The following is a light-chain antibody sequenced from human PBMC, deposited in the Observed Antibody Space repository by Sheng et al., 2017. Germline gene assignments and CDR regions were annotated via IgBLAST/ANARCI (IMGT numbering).Light chain of an antibody. V-gene: IGKV1-5*03. CDR1: QSISSW. CDR2: KAS. J-gene: IGKJ4*01. Sequence: DIQMTQSPSTLSASVGDRVTITCRASQSISSWLVWYQQKPGKAPKLLIYKASSLESGVPSRFSGSGSGTEFTLTISSLQPDDFATYYCQQYNSYSLTFGGGPRWRSN. CDR3: QQYNSYSLT.